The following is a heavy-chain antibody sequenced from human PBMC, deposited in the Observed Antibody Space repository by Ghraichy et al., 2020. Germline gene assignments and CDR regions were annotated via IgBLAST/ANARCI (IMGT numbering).Heavy chain of an antibody. J-gene: IGHJ2*01. D-gene: IGHD4-17*01. CDR1: GFTFSSYW. CDR3: ARRPPGRHDYGDYEIPWYFDL. V-gene: IGHV3-7*03. CDR2: IKQDGSEK. Sequence: GGSLRLSCAASGFTFSSYWMSWVRQAPGKGLEWVANIKQDGSEKYYVDSVKGRFTISRDNAKNSLYLQMNSLRAEDTAVYYCARRPPGRHDYGDYEIPWYFDLWGRGTLVTVSS.